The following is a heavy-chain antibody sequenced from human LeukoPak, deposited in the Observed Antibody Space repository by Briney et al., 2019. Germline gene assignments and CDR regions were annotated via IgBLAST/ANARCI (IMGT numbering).Heavy chain of an antibody. Sequence: PSQTLSLTCTVSGGSISSGSYYWSWIRQPAGKGLEWIGRIYTSGSTNYNPSLKSRVTISVDTSKNQFSLKLSSVTAADTAVYYCARYGSSVAAGNDAFDIWGQGTMVTVSS. CDR1: GGSISSGSYY. V-gene: IGHV4-61*02. CDR2: IYTSGST. D-gene: IGHD6-25*01. CDR3: ARYGSSVAAGNDAFDI. J-gene: IGHJ3*02.